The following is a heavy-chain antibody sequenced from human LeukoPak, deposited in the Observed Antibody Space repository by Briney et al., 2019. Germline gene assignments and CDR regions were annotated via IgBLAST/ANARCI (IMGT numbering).Heavy chain of an antibody. D-gene: IGHD2-21*02. J-gene: IGHJ4*02. CDR2: IDPNSGGT. CDR1: GYTFTGYY. CDR3: ARGGEDCGGDCYYY. V-gene: IGHV1-2*02. Sequence: ASVKVSCKASGYTFTGYYMHWVRQAPGQGLEWMGWIDPNSGGTNYAQKFQGRVTMTRNTSISTAYMELSSLRSEDTAVCYCARGGEDCGGDCYYYWGQGTLVTVSS.